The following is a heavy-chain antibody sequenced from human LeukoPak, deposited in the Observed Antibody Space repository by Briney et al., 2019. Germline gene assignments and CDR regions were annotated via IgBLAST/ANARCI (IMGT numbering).Heavy chain of an antibody. CDR2: IYSSGST. J-gene: IGHJ5*02. CDR1: GGSIISGSYY. V-gene: IGHV4-61*02. CDR3: ARHEVGATIAAA. D-gene: IGHD1-26*01. Sequence: SETLSLTCTVSGGSIISGSYYWSWIRQPAGKGLEWIGRIYSSGSTNYNPSLESRVTLSVDTSKNQCSLKLSSVTAADTAVYYCARHEVGATIAAAWGQGTLVTVSS.